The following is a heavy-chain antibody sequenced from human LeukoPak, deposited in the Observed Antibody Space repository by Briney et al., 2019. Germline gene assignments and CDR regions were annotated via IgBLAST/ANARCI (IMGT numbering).Heavy chain of an antibody. CDR1: GGSISSYY. D-gene: IGHD4-23*01. V-gene: IGHV4-59*01. Sequence: SETLSLTCTVSGGSISSYYWSWIRQPPGKGLEWIGYIYYSGSTNYNPSLKSRVTISVDTSKNQFSLKLSSVTAADTAVYYCARGDYGGNSGYYYYGMDVWGQGTTVTVSS. J-gene: IGHJ6*02. CDR2: IYYSGST. CDR3: ARGDYGGNSGYYYYGMDV.